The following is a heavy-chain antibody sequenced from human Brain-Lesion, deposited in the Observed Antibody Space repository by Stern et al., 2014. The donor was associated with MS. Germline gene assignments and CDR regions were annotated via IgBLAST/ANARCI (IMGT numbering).Heavy chain of an antibody. V-gene: IGHV4-31*03. CDR2: IHYSGST. D-gene: IGHD2-8*01. CDR3: ARFGVYVQTGWFDP. J-gene: IGHJ5*02. CDR1: GGSISSGGYY. Sequence: VQLLESGPGLVKPSQTLSLTCTVSGGSISSGGYYWSWIRQHPGKGLEWIGYIHYSGSTYYNSVRKSRVTISRDSSKNQFSLSLNSVTAADTAVYYCARFGVYVQTGWFDPWGQGALVTVSS.